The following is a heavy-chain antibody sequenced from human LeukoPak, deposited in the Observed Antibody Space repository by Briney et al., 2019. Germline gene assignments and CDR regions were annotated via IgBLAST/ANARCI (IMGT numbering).Heavy chain of an antibody. D-gene: IGHD1-26*01. Sequence: ASVKVSCKASGYTFTSYGFSWVRQAPGQGLEWMGWISAYNGNTNYARKLQGRVTMTTDTSTSTAYMELRSLSSDDTAVYYCARDPRGKWELLGDWGQGTLVTVSS. CDR2: ISAYNGNT. CDR3: ARDPRGKWELLGD. V-gene: IGHV1-18*01. CDR1: GYTFTSYG. J-gene: IGHJ4*02.